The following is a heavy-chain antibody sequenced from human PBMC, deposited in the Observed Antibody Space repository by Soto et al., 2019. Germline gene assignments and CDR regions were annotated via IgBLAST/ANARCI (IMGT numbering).Heavy chain of an antibody. Sequence: EVQLLESGGGLVQPGGSLRLSCAASGFTFSSYAMNWVRQAPGKGLEWVSVISGSGGSTYYADSVKGRFTISRDASKNTLYLQMNSLRAEDTTVYYCARRSSGSYFDYWGQGTLVTVSS. CDR1: GFTFSSYA. D-gene: IGHD6-19*01. J-gene: IGHJ4*02. CDR3: ARRSSGSYFDY. V-gene: IGHV3-23*01. CDR2: ISGSGGST.